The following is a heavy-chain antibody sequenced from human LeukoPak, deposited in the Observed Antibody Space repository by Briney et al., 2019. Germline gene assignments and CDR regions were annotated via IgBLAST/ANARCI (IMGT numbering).Heavy chain of an antibody. CDR1: GGSFSGYY. Sequence: SETLSLTCAVYGGSFSGYYWSWIRQPPGKGLEWIGEINHSGSTNYNPSLKSRVTISVDTSKNQFSLKLSSVTAADTAVYYCARGDLKSGSNWGQGTLVTVSP. CDR2: INHSGST. D-gene: IGHD3-3*01. J-gene: IGHJ4*02. V-gene: IGHV4-34*01. CDR3: ARGDLKSGSN.